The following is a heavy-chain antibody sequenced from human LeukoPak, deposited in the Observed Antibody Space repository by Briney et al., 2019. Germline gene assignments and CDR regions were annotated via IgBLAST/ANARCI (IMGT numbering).Heavy chain of an antibody. CDR1: GFTFSNSG. Sequence: GGSLRLSCAASGFTFSNSGMHWVRQAPGKGLEWVAVISYDGSNKYYADSVKGRFTISRDNSKNTLYLQMNSLRAEDTAVYYCASSLPRYSSSWYLFNYWGQGTLVTVSS. J-gene: IGHJ4*02. D-gene: IGHD6-13*01. V-gene: IGHV3-30*03. CDR3: ASSLPRYSSSWYLFNY. CDR2: ISYDGSNK.